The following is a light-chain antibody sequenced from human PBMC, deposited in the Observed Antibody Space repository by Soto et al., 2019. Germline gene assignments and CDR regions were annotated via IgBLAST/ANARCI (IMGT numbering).Light chain of an antibody. J-gene: IGLJ1*01. CDR3: CSYAGSYIVV. V-gene: IGLV2-11*01. CDR2: DVT. CDR1: SNDVGGYNF. Sequence: QSALTQPRSVSGSPGQSVTISCTGTSNDVGGYNFVSWYQQHPGKAPKLMIYDVTKRPSGVPDRFSGSKSGNTASLTISGLQAEDEADYYCCSYAGSYIVVFGTGTKVTVL.